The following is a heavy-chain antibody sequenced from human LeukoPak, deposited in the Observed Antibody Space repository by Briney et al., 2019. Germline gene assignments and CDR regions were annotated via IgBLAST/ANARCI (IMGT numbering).Heavy chain of an antibody. J-gene: IGHJ4*02. D-gene: IGHD3-22*01. CDR1: GFTFSIYA. Sequence: GGSLRLSCAASGFTFSIYAMRWVRQAPGKGLEWVSSITSSGTGTFYADSVKGRFTISRDNSENTLYLQMNSLRAEDMAVYYCAKDRPNYYDSSGHYYRRNGDYWGQGTLVTVSP. CDR2: ITSSGTGT. CDR3: AKDRPNYYDSSGHYYRRNGDY. V-gene: IGHV3-23*01.